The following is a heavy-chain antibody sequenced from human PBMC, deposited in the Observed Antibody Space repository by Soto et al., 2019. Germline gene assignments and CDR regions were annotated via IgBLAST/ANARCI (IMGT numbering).Heavy chain of an antibody. Sequence: PSETLSLTCTVSGVSVSGGSYYWSWIRQPPGKGLEFIGYIYYTGSAKYNPSLKSRVTISVDRSKNQFSLNLSSVTAADTAVYYCARGYSYGYGIDYWGRGTLVTVSS. D-gene: IGHD5-18*01. J-gene: IGHJ4*02. CDR2: IYYTGSA. CDR3: ARGYSYGYGIDY. V-gene: IGHV4-61*01. CDR1: GVSVSGGSYY.